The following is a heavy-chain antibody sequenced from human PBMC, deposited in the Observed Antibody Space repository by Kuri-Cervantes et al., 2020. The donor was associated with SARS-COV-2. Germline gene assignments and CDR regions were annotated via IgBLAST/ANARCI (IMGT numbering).Heavy chain of an antibody. J-gene: IGHJ4*02. CDR2: ISGSGGST. CDR3: AKDSSTMITAAGDN. CDR1: GFTFSSYA. Sequence: GESLKISCAASGFTFSSYAMSWVRQAPGKGLEWVSAISGSGGSTYYADSVKGRFTISRDNSKNTLYLQMNSLRAEDTAVYYCAKDSSTMITAAGDNWGQGTLVTVSS. V-gene: IGHV3-23*01. D-gene: IGHD6-13*01.